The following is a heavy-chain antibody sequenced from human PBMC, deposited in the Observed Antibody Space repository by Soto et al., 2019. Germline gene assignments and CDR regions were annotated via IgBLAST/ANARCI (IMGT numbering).Heavy chain of an antibody. CDR3: AKDRYYDSSGPDDAFDI. J-gene: IGHJ3*02. CDR1: GFTFSSYS. V-gene: IGHV3-23*01. CDR2: ISSSGGST. Sequence: GGSLRLSCAASGFTFSSYSMNWVRQAPGKGLEWVSAISSSGGSTYYADSVKGRFTISRDNSKNTLYLQMNSLRAEDTAVYYCAKDRYYDSSGPDDAFDIWGQGTMVTVSS. D-gene: IGHD3-22*01.